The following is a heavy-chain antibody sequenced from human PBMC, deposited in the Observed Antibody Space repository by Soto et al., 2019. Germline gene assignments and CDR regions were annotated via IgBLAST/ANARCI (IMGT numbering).Heavy chain of an antibody. CDR2: MNPNSCNR. V-gene: IGHV1-8*01. Sequence: QVQLVQSGAEVKKPGASVKVSCKASGYTFNSYDINWVRQATGHGLAWMGWMNPNSCNRGYAQKFQGRVIMTRNTSISTAYMGLSSLRSEDTAVYYCARSGFGGVIRPDAFDIWGQGTMVTVSS. CDR1: GYTFNSYD. CDR3: ARSGFGGVIRPDAFDI. J-gene: IGHJ3*02. D-gene: IGHD3-3*01.